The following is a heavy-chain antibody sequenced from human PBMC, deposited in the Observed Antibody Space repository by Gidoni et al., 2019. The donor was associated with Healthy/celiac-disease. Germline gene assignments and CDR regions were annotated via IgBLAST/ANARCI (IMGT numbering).Heavy chain of an antibody. D-gene: IGHD6-6*01. CDR1: GGSISSSSYY. Sequence: TVSGGSISSSSYYWGWIRQPPGKGLEWIGSIYYSGSTYYNPSLKSRVTISVDTSKNQFSLKLSSVTAADPAVYYCARGVSSSSPDYWGQGTLVTVSS. J-gene: IGHJ4*02. V-gene: IGHV4-39*01. CDR2: IYYSGST. CDR3: ARGVSSSSPDY.